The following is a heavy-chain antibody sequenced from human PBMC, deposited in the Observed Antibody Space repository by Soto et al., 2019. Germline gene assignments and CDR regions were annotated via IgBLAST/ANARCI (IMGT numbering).Heavy chain of an antibody. CDR2: ISYDGSNK. Sequence: GSLRLSCAASGFTFSSYGIHWVRQAPGKGLEWVALISYDGSNKYYADSVKGRFTISRDNSKNTLYLQMNSLRAEDTAVYYCERTAYSSGCFYWGQGNLVS. CDR3: ERTAYSSGCFY. V-gene: IGHV3-30*03. D-gene: IGHD6-25*01. J-gene: IGHJ4*02. CDR1: GFTFSSYG.